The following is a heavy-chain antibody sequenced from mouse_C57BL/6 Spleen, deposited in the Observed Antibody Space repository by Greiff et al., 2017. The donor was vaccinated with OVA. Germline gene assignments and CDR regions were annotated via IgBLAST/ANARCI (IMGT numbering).Heavy chain of an antibody. V-gene: IGHV1-55*01. Sequence: QVQLKQPGAELVKPGASVKMSCKASGYTFTSYWITWVKQRPGQGLEWIGDIYPGSGSTNYNEKFKSKATLTVDTSSSTAYMQLSSLTSEDSAVYYCARRPRTVYAMDYWGQGTSVTVSS. J-gene: IGHJ4*01. CDR1: GYTFTSYW. D-gene: IGHD1-1*01. CDR2: IYPGSGST. CDR3: ARRPRTVYAMDY.